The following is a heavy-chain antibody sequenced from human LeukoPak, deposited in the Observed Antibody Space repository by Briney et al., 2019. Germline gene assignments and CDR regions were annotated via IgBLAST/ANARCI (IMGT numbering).Heavy chain of an antibody. D-gene: IGHD6-19*01. V-gene: IGHV4-39*01. Sequence: SETLSLTCTVSGGSISSSSYYWGWIRQPPGKGLEWIGSIYYSGSTYYNASLKSPCPISEGTTKKQFSLKLRSVTAADTSVVLCARLIVAGTGEYFHLWGQGTMVTVSS. CDR3: ARLIVAGTGEYFHL. J-gene: IGHJ1*01. CDR1: GGSISSSSYY. CDR2: IYYSGST.